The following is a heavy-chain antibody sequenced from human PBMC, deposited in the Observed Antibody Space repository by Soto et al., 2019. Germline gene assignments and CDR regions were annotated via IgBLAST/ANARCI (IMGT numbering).Heavy chain of an antibody. J-gene: IGHJ5*01. Sequence: EVQMLESGGGFVQPGGYLRLSCAASGFPFSTYAMSWVRQAPGKGLEWVSAISSGGGSTYYADSVKRRFTFSRDKSKNPLYLQMNSLRAEDTAVYHCAKDNWNDCWGQGTLVTVSS. CDR2: ISSGGGST. V-gene: IGHV3-23*01. CDR3: AKDNWNDC. CDR1: GFPFSTYA.